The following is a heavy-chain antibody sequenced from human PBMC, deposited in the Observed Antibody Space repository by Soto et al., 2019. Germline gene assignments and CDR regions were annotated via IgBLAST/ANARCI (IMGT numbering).Heavy chain of an antibody. V-gene: IGHV1-24*01. CDR2: FDPEDGET. CDR1: GYTLTELS. D-gene: IGHD3-16*02. J-gene: IGHJ4*02. CDR3: ATYIMITFGGVIDLDY. Sequence: ASVKVSCKVSGYTLTELSMHWVRQAPGKGHEWMGGFDPEDGETIYAQKFQGRVTMTEDTSTDTAYMELSSLRSEDTAVYYCATYIMITFGGVIDLDYWGQGTLVTVSS.